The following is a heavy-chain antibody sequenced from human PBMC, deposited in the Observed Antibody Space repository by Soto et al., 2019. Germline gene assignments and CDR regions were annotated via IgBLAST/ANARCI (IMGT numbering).Heavy chain of an antibody. CDR2: ISASGIST. V-gene: IGHV3-23*01. D-gene: IGHD3-22*01. J-gene: IGHJ4*02. Sequence: GWSLRLSCAASGFTFSNYAVSWVRQAPGKGLEWVSAISASGISTYYADSVKGRFTISRDNSKNTLYLQMNSLRAEDTAVYYCAREATYYYDSSGYYYFDYWGQGTLVTVSS. CDR1: GFTFSNYA. CDR3: AREATYYYDSSGYYYFDY.